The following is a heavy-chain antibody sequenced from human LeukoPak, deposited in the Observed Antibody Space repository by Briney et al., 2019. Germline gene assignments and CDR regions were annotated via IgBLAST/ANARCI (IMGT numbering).Heavy chain of an antibody. V-gene: IGHV3-53*01. CDR2: IYTDGST. J-gene: IGHJ4*02. D-gene: IGHD6-19*01. CDR1: GFTDPTNY. Sequence: GGSLRLSCAASGFTDPTNYMTWVRQAPGKGLEWVSIIYTDGSTYYADSVKGRFTISRDNSKNTLYLQMNSLRAEDTAVYYCGRSTAWYAFDYWGQGTLVTVSS. CDR3: GRSTAWYAFDY.